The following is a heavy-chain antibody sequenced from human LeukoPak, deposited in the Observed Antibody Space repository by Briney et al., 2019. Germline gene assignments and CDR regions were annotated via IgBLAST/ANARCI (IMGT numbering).Heavy chain of an antibody. CDR2: ISGSGGST. Sequence: GGSLRLSCAASGFTFSSYAMSWARQAPGKGLEWVSAISGSGGSTYYADSVKGRFTISRDNSKNTLYLQMNSLRAEDTAVYYCAKVNFGFWSGYYIYFDYWGQGTLVTVSS. V-gene: IGHV3-23*01. CDR1: GFTFSSYA. J-gene: IGHJ4*02. D-gene: IGHD3-3*01. CDR3: AKVNFGFWSGYYIYFDY.